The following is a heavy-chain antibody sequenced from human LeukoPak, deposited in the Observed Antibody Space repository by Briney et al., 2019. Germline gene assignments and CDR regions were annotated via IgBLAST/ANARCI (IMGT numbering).Heavy chain of an antibody. CDR3: AREVDKWFGDLLSYFDS. CDR2: IYYSGSI. D-gene: IGHD3-10*01. J-gene: IGHJ4*02. V-gene: IGHV4-39*02. CDR1: GGSISSSSYY. Sequence: SETLSLTCTVSGGSISSSSYYWGWIRQPPGKGLEWIGSIYYSGSIYYNPSLKIRVTISVDTSKNQSSLKLSSVAAADAALNYCAREVDKWFGDLLSYFDSWGQGTQVTVSS.